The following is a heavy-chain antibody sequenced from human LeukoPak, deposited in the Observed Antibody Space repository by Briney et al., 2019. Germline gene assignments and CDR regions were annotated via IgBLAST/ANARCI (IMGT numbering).Heavy chain of an antibody. CDR2: VYYSGRT. V-gene: IGHV4-39*01. Sequence: SETLSLTCTLSGGSLTSDSDYWGWIPQPPGKGLEWLGSVYYSGRTFHNPSLRSRVALSVDTSKNQFSLRLRSVTAADTAVYYCAREDGYNMDDAFDIWGQGTMVSVSS. J-gene: IGHJ3*02. CDR1: GGSLTSDSDY. D-gene: IGHD5-24*01. CDR3: AREDGYNMDDAFDI.